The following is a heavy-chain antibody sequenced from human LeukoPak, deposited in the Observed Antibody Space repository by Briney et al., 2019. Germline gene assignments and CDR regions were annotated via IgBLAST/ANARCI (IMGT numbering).Heavy chain of an antibody. CDR3: ARDSNYYDRNDYLAH. Sequence: ASVKDSCKASRYTFSGYYIHWIRQAPGQGLEWMGWINPNNGDTKYAQTFHGRVTMTRDTSIRTAYMELSGLRYDDTALYYCARDSNYYDRNDYLAHWGQGTEDIVSS. D-gene: IGHD3-9*01. CDR1: RYTFSGYY. V-gene: IGHV1-2*02. J-gene: IGHJ4*02. CDR2: INPNNGDT.